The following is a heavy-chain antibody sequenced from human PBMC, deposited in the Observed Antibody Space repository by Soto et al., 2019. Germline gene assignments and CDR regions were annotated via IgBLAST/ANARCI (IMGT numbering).Heavy chain of an antibody. J-gene: IGHJ6*03. CDR3: ARRYCSGGSCSSLKYYYYMDV. CDR2: IYPGDSDT. Sequence: GESLKISCKGSGYSFTSYWIGWVRQMPGKGLEWMGIIYPGDSDTRYSPSFQGQVTISADKSISTAYLQWSSLKASDTAMYYCARRYCSGGSCSSLKYYYYMDVWGKGTTVIVSS. D-gene: IGHD2-15*01. CDR1: GYSFTSYW. V-gene: IGHV5-51*01.